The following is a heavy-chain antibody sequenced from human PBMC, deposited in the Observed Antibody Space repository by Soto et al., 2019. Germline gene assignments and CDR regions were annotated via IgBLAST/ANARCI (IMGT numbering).Heavy chain of an antibody. V-gene: IGHV1-2*04. CDR1: GYTFTGYY. CDR2: INPNSGGT. J-gene: IGHJ4*02. Sequence: QVQLVQSGAEVKKPGASVKVSCKASGYTFTGYYMHWVRQAPGKGLEWMGWINPNSGGTNYAQKFQGWVTMTRDTSIRTAYMELSRLRSDDTAVYYCARGRVAAAGTGYFDYWGQGTLVTVSS. CDR3: ARGRVAAAGTGYFDY. D-gene: IGHD6-13*01.